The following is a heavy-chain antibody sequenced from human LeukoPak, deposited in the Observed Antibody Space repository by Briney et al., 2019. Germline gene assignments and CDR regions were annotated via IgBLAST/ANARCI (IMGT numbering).Heavy chain of an antibody. CDR1: GGSISSSGYY. Sequence: SETLSLTCTVSGGSISSSGYYWGWIRQPPGKGLEWIGSIYYSGSTYYNPSLKSRVTISVDTSKNQFSLKLSSVTAADTAVYYCAGYSSGWSNGYFDYWGQGTLVTVSS. J-gene: IGHJ4*02. CDR2: IYYSGST. V-gene: IGHV4-39*01. D-gene: IGHD6-19*01. CDR3: AGYSSGWSNGYFDY.